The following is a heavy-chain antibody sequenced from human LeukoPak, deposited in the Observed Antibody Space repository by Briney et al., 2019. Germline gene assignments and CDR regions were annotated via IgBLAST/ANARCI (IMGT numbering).Heavy chain of an antibody. V-gene: IGHV1-18*01. CDR2: ISAYTGNT. D-gene: IGHD3-16*01. J-gene: IGHJ4*02. CDR3: ARDNDSRDPPHFDY. Sequence: APVKVSCKASGYTFTSYGISWVRQAPGQGLEWMGWISAYTGNTNYAQKLQGRVTMTTDTSTSTAYMELRSLTSADTAVYYCARDNDSRDPPHFDYWGQGTLVTVSS. CDR1: GYTFTSYG.